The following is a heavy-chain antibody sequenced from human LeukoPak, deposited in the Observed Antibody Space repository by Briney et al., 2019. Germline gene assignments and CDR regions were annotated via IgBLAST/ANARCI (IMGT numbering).Heavy chain of an antibody. D-gene: IGHD6-13*01. CDR2: IRYDGSNK. V-gene: IGHV3-30*02. CDR1: GFTFSSYG. Sequence: GGSLRLSCAASGFTFSSYGMYWVRQAPGKGLEWVAFIRYDGSNKYYADSVKGRFTISRDNSKNTLYMQMNSLRAEDTAVYYCAKDGLAPYSSSWNYHYYYMDVWGKGTTVTISS. J-gene: IGHJ6*03. CDR3: AKDGLAPYSSSWNYHYYYMDV.